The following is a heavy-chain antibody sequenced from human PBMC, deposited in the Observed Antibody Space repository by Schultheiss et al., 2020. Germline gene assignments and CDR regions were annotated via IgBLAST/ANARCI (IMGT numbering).Heavy chain of an antibody. CDR2: IYYSGST. Sequence: SETLSLTCTVSGGSISSSSYYWGWIRQPPGKGLEWIGSIYYSGSTYYNPSLKSRVTISVDTSKNQFYLKLSSVTAADTAVYYCVSSPRGIVVVPAAIVLWGQGTLVTVSS. V-gene: IGHV4-39*01. CDR1: GGSISSSSYY. CDR3: VSSPRGIVVVPAAIVL. J-gene: IGHJ4*02. D-gene: IGHD2-2*02.